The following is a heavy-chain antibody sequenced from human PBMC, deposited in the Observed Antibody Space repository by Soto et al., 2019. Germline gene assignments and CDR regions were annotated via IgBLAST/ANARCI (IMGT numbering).Heavy chain of an antibody. D-gene: IGHD4-17*01. CDR1: GGTFSSYA. CDR2: IIPIFGTA. J-gene: IGHJ6*02. CDR3: ARDTLYGGYYGMDV. Sequence: GXSVKVSCKGSGGTFSSYAISWVRQAPGQGLEWMGGIIPIFGTANYAQKFQGRVTITADKSTSTAYMELSSLRSEDTAVYYCARDTLYGGYYGMDVWGQGTTVTVSS. V-gene: IGHV1-69*06.